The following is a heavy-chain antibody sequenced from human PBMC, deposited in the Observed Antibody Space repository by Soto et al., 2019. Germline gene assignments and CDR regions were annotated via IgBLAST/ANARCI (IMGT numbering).Heavy chain of an antibody. J-gene: IGHJ4*02. V-gene: IGHV1-46*01. CDR2: VNPTSGHT. D-gene: IGHD2-21*02. CDR3: ARGGHVVVVTAALDY. Sequence: QVQLMQSGAEVKKPGASVKVSCKASGDTFTDYYIHWVRQAPGQGLDCMGTVNPTSGHTTYPQHSLGRVTMTRDASNSSLYMELPSLTSDATAIYYCARGGHVVVVTAALDYWGQGTLVTVSS. CDR1: GDTFTDYY.